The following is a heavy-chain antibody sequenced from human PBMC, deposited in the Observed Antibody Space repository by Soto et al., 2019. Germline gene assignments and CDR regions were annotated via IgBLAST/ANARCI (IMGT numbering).Heavy chain of an antibody. CDR3: ARRTDYGDFDY. Sequence: SETLSLTCTVSGGSISSSIYYWGWIRQPPGKGLEWIGTIYYSGSTYYSSSLKSRVTISVDTSKSQFSLRLSSVTAADTAVYYCARRTDYGDFDYWGQGTLVTVSS. CDR1: GGSISSSIYY. D-gene: IGHD4-17*01. V-gene: IGHV4-39*01. J-gene: IGHJ4*02. CDR2: IYYSGST.